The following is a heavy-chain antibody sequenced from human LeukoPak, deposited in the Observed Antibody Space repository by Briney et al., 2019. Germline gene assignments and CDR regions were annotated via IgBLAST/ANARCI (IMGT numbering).Heavy chain of an antibody. CDR1: GFTFSSYW. V-gene: IGHV3-33*08. D-gene: IGHD3-10*01. J-gene: IGHJ6*02. Sequence: GGSLRLSCAASGFTFSSYWMSWVRQAPGQGLEWVAVIWYDGSNKYYADSVKGRFTISRDNSKNTLYLQMNSLRAEDTAVYYCARGGSKYYYYGMDVWGQGTTVTVSS. CDR2: IWYDGSNK. CDR3: ARGGSKYYYYGMDV.